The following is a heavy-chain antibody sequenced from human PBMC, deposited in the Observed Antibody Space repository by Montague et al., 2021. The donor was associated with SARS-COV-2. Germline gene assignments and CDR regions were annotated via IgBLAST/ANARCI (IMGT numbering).Heavy chain of an antibody. D-gene: IGHD3-16*01. J-gene: IGHJ5*02. V-gene: IGHV4-4*02. CDR3: ARALPLGRQPLDT. CDR1: AGSMRSSHW. CDR2: INYDGGV. Sequence: SETLSLTCDVSAGSMRSSHWWSWVRQHPGKGLEWIGEINYDGGVNYNPSLKGRASMSIDMSGNQFSLQLTSVTAADTAVYYCARALPLGRQPLDTWGQGTLVTVSS.